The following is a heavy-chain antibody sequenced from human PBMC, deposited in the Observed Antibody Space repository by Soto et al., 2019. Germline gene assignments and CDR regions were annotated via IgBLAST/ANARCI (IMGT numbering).Heavy chain of an antibody. V-gene: IGHV3-30*18. Sequence: GGSLRLSCAPSGFTFRAYGMHWVRQAPGKGLEWVAVISYDGKNEYYADSVKGRFSISRDRSKNTLNLQMNSLRAEDTAVYYCAKDLVAFTTGRRSPFGSWGQGTLVTVSS. CDR3: AKDLVAFTTGRRSPFGS. CDR1: GFTFRAYG. D-gene: IGHD1-1*01. J-gene: IGHJ4*02. CDR2: ISYDGKNE.